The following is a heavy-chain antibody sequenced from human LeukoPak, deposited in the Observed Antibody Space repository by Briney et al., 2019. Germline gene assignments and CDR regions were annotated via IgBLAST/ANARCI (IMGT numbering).Heavy chain of an antibody. CDR1: GYTFTGYY. CDR2: INPNSGGT. J-gene: IGHJ4*02. V-gene: IGHV1-2*06. Sequence: ASVKVSCKASGYTFTGYYMHWVRQAPGQGLEWMGRINPNSGGTNYAQKFQGRVTMTRDTSISTAYMELSRLRSDDTAVYYCARVTYYYGSGSYYLFDYWGQGTLVTVSS. D-gene: IGHD3-10*01. CDR3: ARVTYYYGSGSYYLFDY.